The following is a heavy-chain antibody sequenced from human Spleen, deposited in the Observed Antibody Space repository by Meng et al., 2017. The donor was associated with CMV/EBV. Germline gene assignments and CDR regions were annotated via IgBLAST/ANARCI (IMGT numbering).Heavy chain of an antibody. CDR3: ARDLLWLGELSYHWYFDL. V-gene: IGHV3-7*01. D-gene: IGHD3-10*01. Sequence: FTCSSYWRSWVRQAPGKGLEWVAKIKQDGSEKYYVDSVKGRFTISRDNAKNSLYLQMNSLRAEDTAVYYCARDLLWLGELSYHWYFDLWGRGTLVTFSS. J-gene: IGHJ2*01. CDR2: IKQDGSEK. CDR1: FTCSSYW.